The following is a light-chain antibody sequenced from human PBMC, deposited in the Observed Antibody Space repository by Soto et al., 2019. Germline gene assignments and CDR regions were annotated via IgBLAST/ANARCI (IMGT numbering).Light chain of an antibody. Sequence: EIVLTQSPATLSLSPGERATLSCRASQSVSSYLAWYQQKPGQAPRLLIYDASNRATGIPVRFSGSGSGTDFTLTISSLEPEDFAVYYCLQRSSWPLTFGGGTKLEIK. CDR2: DAS. V-gene: IGKV3-11*01. CDR1: QSVSSY. J-gene: IGKJ4*01. CDR3: LQRSSWPLT.